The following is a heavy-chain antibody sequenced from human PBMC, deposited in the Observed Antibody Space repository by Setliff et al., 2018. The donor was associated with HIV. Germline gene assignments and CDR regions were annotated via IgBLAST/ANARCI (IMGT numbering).Heavy chain of an antibody. Sequence: ASVKVSCKASGYTFTGYYIHWVRQAPGQGLEWMGRINPNSRGTNYAQKFQGRVTMTMDTSISTAYMELSSLRPDDTALYFCARGAQDYEDYYFDYWGQGTLVTVSS. J-gene: IGHJ4*02. CDR1: GYTFTGYY. V-gene: IGHV1-2*06. CDR3: ARGAQDYEDYYFDY. CDR2: INPNSRGT. D-gene: IGHD4-17*01.